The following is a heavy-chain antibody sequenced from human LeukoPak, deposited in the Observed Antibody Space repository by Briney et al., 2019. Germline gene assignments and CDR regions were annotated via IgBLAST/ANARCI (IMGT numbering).Heavy chain of an antibody. D-gene: IGHD3-22*01. CDR3: ARSQGYYDSSGYYIH. V-gene: IGHV3-48*03. Sequence: GGSLRLSCAASGFTFSSYEMNWVRQAPGKGLEWVSYISSSGSTIYYADSVKGRFTISRDNAKNSLYLQMNSLRAEDTAVYYCARSQGYYDSSGYYIHWGQGTLVTVSS. CDR1: GFTFSSYE. J-gene: IGHJ4*02. CDR2: ISSSGSTI.